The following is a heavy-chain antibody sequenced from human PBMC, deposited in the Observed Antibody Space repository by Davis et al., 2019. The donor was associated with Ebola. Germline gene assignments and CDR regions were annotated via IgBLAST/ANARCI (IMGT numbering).Heavy chain of an antibody. CDR1: GGSFSGYY. V-gene: IGHV4-34*01. J-gene: IGHJ3*02. CDR2: VIDSGIT. Sequence: MPSETLSLTCAVYGGSFSGYYWSWVRQSPGKGLEWIGEVIDSGITNYNPSLKSRVTISVDTSKNQFSLKLSSVTAADTAVYYCARGGRGAFDIWGQGTMVTVSS. CDR3: ARGGRGAFDI. D-gene: IGHD3/OR15-3a*01.